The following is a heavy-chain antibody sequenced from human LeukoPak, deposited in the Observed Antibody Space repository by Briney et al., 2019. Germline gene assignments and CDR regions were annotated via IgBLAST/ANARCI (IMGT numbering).Heavy chain of an antibody. CDR1: GYTFTGYY. V-gene: IGHV1-2*06. CDR2: INPNNGGT. J-gene: IGHJ4*02. Sequence: GSVKVSCKASGYTFTGYYMHWVRQAPGLGLEWMGRINPNNGGTNYAQRFQGRVTMTRDTSISTVYMELSRLRSDDTAVFYCATYENCTITSCFHYWGQGTLVTVSS. D-gene: IGHD2-2*01. CDR3: ATYENCTITSCFHY.